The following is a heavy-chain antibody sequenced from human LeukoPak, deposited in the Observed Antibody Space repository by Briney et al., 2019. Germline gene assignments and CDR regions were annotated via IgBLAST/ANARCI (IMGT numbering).Heavy chain of an antibody. D-gene: IGHD4-17*01. CDR3: AKGPYDYVDYYY. J-gene: IGHJ4*02. Sequence: PTGGSLRLSCAASGFTFSSYGMHWVRQAPGKGLEWVAFIRYDGSNKYYADSVKGRFTIARDNSKNTLYLQMNSLRAEDTAVYYCAKGPYDYVDYYYWGQGTLVTVSS. CDR2: IRYDGSNK. CDR1: GFTFSSYG. V-gene: IGHV3-30*02.